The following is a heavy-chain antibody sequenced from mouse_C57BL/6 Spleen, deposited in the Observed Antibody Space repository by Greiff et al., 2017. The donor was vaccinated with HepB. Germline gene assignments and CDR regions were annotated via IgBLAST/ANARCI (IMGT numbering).Heavy chain of an antibody. V-gene: IGHV5-4*01. D-gene: IGHD4-1*01. CDR3: AREEELGHFDY. CDR2: ISDGGSYT. Sequence: EVKLMESGGGLVKPGGSLKLSCAASGFTFSSYAMSWVRQTPEKRLEWVATISDGGSYTYYPDNVKGRFTISRDNAKNNLYLQMSHLKSEDTAMYYCAREEELGHFDYWGQGTTLTVSS. CDR1: GFTFSSYA. J-gene: IGHJ2*01.